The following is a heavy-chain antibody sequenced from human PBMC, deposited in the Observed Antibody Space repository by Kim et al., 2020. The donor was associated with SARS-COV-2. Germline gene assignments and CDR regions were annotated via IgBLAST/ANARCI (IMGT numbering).Heavy chain of an antibody. J-gene: IGHJ4*02. V-gene: IGHV3-48*03. D-gene: IGHD5-18*01. Sequence: KGRFTISRDNDKNSLYLQMNSLRAEDTAVYYCARDTPPFPVDTAMALFDYWGQGTLVTVSS. CDR3: ARDTPPFPVDTAMALFDY.